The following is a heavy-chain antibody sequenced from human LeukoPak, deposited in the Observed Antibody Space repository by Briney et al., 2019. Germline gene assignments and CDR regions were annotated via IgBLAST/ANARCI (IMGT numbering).Heavy chain of an antibody. D-gene: IGHD6-19*01. CDR1: GYTFTGYY. CDR2: INPNSGGT. J-gene: IGHJ4*02. Sequence: ASVKVSCKASGYTFTGYYMHWVRQAPGQGLEWMGWINPNSGGTNYAQKFQGWVTMTRDTSISTAYMELSSLRSEDTAVYYCARGSRAGWLPAIWGQGTLVTVSS. CDR3: ARGSRAGWLPAI. V-gene: IGHV1-2*04.